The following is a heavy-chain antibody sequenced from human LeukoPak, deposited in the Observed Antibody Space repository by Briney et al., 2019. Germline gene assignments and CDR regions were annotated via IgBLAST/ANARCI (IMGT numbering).Heavy chain of an antibody. CDR1: GFTVSSNY. D-gene: IGHD5-24*01. V-gene: IGHV3-66*02. J-gene: IGHJ6*03. Sequence: GGSLRLSCAASGFTVSSNYMSWVRQAPGKGLEWVSVIYSGGSTYYADSVKGRFTTSRDNSKNTLYLQMNSLRAEDTAVYYCARVDPYYMDVWGKGTTVTVSS. CDR3: ARVDPYYMDV. CDR2: IYSGGST.